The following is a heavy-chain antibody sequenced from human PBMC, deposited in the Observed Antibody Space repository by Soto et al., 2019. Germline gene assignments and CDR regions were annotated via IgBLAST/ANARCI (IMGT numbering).Heavy chain of an antibody. J-gene: IGHJ5*02. CDR2: VYDSGTVTT. CDR1: GGSVRDYH. D-gene: IGHD1-1*01. Sequence: SETLSLTCTVSGGSVRDYHWSWIRQSPGKGLEWIGYVYDSGTVTTSYNPSVKSRVTISVDPSKNEVSLKMTSVTAADTAVYYCARRWKQLSWFDVWAQGILVTVS. CDR3: ARRWKQLSWFDV. V-gene: IGHV4-59*02.